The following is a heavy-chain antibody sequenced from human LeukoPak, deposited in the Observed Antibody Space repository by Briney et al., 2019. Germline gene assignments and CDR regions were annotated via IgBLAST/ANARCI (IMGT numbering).Heavy chain of an antibody. CDR1: GGTFSSYA. CDR3: ARAFQPGGYYYYYMDV. V-gene: IGHV1-69*05. Sequence: GSSVKVSCKASGGTFSSYAISWVRQAPGQGLEWMGGIIPIFGTANYAQKFQGRVTITTDESTSTAYMELSSLRSEDTAVYYCARAFQPGGYYYYYMDVWGKGTTVTVSS. CDR2: IIPIFGTA. J-gene: IGHJ6*03. D-gene: IGHD3-16*01.